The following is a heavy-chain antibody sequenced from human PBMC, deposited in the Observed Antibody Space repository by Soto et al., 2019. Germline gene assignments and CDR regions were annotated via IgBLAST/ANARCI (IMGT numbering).Heavy chain of an antibody. D-gene: IGHD5-12*01. V-gene: IGHV5-51*01. CDR2: IYPGDSDT. J-gene: IGHJ6*02. CDR1: GYSFTSYW. CDR3: ARRGYSGYDYHYYYGMDV. Sequence: GESLKISCKGSGYSFTSYWIGWVRQMPGKGLEWMGIIYPGDSDTRYSPSFQGQVTISADKSISTAYLQWSSLKASDTAMYYCARRGYSGYDYHYYYGMDVWGQGTTVTVSS.